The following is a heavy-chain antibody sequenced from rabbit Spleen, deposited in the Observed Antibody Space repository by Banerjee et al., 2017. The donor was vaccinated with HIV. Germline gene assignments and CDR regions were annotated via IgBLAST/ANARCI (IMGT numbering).Heavy chain of an antibody. CDR3: ARDTSSSFSSYGMDL. Sequence: QSLEESGGDLVKPGASLTVTCKASGFSFNSGYDMCWVRQAPGKGLEWIACIVVGSSGDTYYASWAKGRFTMSKASSTTVTLQMTSLTAADTATYFCARDTSSSFSSYGMDLWGPGTLVTVS. CDR2: IVVGSSGDT. V-gene: IGHV1S40*01. CDR1: GFSFNSGYD. J-gene: IGHJ6*01. D-gene: IGHD1-1*01.